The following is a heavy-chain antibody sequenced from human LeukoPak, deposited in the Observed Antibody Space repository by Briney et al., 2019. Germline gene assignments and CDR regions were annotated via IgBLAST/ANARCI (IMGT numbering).Heavy chain of an antibody. D-gene: IGHD2-2*01. CDR1: GGSISSSSGNC. Sequence: SETLSLTCAVSGGSISSSSGNCWTWVRQHPGKGLEWIGEINHSGSTNYNPSLKSRVTISVDTSKNQFSLKLSSVTAADTAVYYCARGTYCSSTSCYLGHLRYYGMDVWGQGTTVTVSS. CDR2: INHSGST. J-gene: IGHJ6*02. V-gene: IGHV4-4*02. CDR3: ARGTYCSSTSCYLGHLRYYGMDV.